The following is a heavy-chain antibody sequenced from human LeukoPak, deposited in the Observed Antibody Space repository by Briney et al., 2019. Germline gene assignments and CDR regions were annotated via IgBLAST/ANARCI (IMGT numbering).Heavy chain of an antibody. CDR1: GGSVSSYY. CDR2: IYYSGST. CDR3: ARHSNWNYDY. V-gene: IGHV4-59*08. J-gene: IGHJ4*02. Sequence: PSETLSLTCPVAGGSVSSYYWSWIRQPPGKGLEWIGYIYYSGSTNYNPSLKSRVTISLDTSKNQFSLKLSSMTAADTAVYYCARHSNWNYDYWGQGTLVTVSS. D-gene: IGHD1-7*01.